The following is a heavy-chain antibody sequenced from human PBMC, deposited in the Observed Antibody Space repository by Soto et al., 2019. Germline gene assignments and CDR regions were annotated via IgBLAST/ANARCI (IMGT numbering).Heavy chain of an antibody. CDR1: GGSISSGDYY. J-gene: IGHJ6*02. V-gene: IGHV4-30-4*01. CDR2: IYTSGTT. CDR3: ARDHLDPAYGMDV. Sequence: QVQLQESGPGLVKPSQTLSLTCTVSGGSISSGDYYWSWIRQPPGKGLEWIGFIYTSGTTYSNASLKSRVTISVDTSKNQFSLKLSSVTAADTAVYYCARDHLDPAYGMDVWGPGTTVTVSS. D-gene: IGHD1-1*01.